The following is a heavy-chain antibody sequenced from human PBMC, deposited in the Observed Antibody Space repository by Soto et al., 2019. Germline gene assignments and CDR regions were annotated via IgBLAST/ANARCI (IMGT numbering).Heavy chain of an antibody. CDR2: ISAHNGNT. CDR1: GYTFTSYG. V-gene: IGHV1-18*01. J-gene: IGHJ4*02. D-gene: IGHD1-1*01. CDR3: ARGGYGDY. Sequence: QVHLVQSGAEVKKPGASVKVSCKASGYTFTSYGITWVRQAPGQGLEWRGWISAHNGNTDYAQKLQGRVIVTRDTSTSTAYMELRSLVSDDTAVYYCARGGYGDYWGQGALVTVSS.